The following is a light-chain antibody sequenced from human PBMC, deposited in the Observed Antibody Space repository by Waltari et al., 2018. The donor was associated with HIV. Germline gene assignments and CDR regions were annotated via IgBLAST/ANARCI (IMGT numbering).Light chain of an antibody. CDR2: GAS. CDR1: EIAGNK. V-gene: IGKV3-15*01. J-gene: IGKJ4*01. Sequence: EIVMTQSPATLSVSPGERATLSCRASEIAGNKLAWYQQKPGQAPRLLFYGASTRATGIPARFSGSGAGTEFTLTISSLQSEDFAVYGCQKYNNWPRTFGGGTKVEIK. CDR3: QKYNNWPRT.